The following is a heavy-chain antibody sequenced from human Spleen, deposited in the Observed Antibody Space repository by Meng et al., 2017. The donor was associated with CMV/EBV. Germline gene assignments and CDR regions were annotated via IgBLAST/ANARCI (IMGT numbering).Heavy chain of an antibody. Sequence: SVKVSCKTSGYNFSKYGVSWVRQAPGQGLEWMGGIIPILGIANYAQKFQGRVTITADKSTSTAYMELSSLRSEDTAVYYCARDLGSSGFNWFDPWGQGTLVTVPQ. V-gene: IGHV1-69*10. CDR2: IIPILGIA. CDR3: ARDLGSSGFNWFDP. CDR1: GYNFSKYG. J-gene: IGHJ5*02. D-gene: IGHD6-19*01.